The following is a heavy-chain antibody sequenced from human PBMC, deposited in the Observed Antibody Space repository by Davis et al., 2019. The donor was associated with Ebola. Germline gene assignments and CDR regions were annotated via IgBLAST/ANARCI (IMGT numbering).Heavy chain of an antibody. J-gene: IGHJ4*02. V-gene: IGHV1-18*01. CDR3: ARDWNTAMVSGLDY. CDR1: GYTFTTYG. Sequence: ASVKVSCKASGYTFTTYGISWVRLAPGQGPERMGWISTYNGHTNYAQKFQVRVTMTTDTSTTTAYMELRSLTSDDKGVYYCARDWNTAMVSGLDYWGQGTLVTVSS. D-gene: IGHD5-18*01. CDR2: ISTYNGHT.